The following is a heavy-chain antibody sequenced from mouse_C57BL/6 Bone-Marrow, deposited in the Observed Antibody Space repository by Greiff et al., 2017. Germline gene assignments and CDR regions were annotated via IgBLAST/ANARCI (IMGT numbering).Heavy chain of an antibody. CDR1: GYTFTSYW. CDR2: IHPNSGST. Sequence: QVQLQQPGAELVKPGASVKLSCKASGYTFTSYWMHWVKQRPGQGLEWIGMIHPNSGSTNYNEKFKSKATLTVDKSSSTAYMQLSSLTSEDSAVYYCARSYYGYDGAWFAYWGQGTRVTVSA. D-gene: IGHD2-9*01. V-gene: IGHV1-64*01. CDR3: ARSYYGYDGAWFAY. J-gene: IGHJ3*01.